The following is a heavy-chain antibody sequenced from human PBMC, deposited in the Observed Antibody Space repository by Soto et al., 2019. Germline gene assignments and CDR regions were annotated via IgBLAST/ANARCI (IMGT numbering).Heavy chain of an antibody. CDR3: ARGETYLGV. V-gene: IGHV1-69*01. CDR1: RDTFSKYA. CDR2: IIPIFGSR. J-gene: IGHJ6*02. D-gene: IGHD3-16*01. Sequence: QVQLVQSGAEVKKPGSSVKVSCKASRDTFSKYAFNWVRQAPGQGLEWMGWIIPIFGSRNYAEKFQGRVTITADESTSTAYMELRSRRVEDTAVYYCARGETYLGVWGQGTTVTVSS.